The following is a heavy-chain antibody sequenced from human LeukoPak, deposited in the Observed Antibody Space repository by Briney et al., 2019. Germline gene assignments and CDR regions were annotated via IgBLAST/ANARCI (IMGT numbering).Heavy chain of an antibody. J-gene: IGHJ4*02. CDR3: AHRYGDQNPFDC. Sequence: CGSTRVNNIRTVTRTCSFYVFSLSVSGVGVGWIRQPPGKALEWLALIYWNDDKRYSPSLKSRLTITKDTPKNQVVLTMTNMDPVDTATYYCAHRYGDQNPFDCWRQGTMVNVSS. CDR2: IYWNDDK. V-gene: IGHV2-5*01. CDR1: VFSLSVSGVG. D-gene: IGHD4-17*01.